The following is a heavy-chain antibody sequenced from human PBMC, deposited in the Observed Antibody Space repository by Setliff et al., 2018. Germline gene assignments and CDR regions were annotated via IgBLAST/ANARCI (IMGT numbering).Heavy chain of an antibody. CDR2: IHTMSGES. J-gene: IGHJ4*02. CDR1: GYTFSRYG. Sequence: WASVKVSCKASGYTFSRYGISWVRQAPGQGLEWMGWIHTMSGESTFAQGFTGRFVFSLDASVSTAYLEINNLKGEDTAVYYCARGSSATSPFDSWGQGTLVTVS. CDR3: ARGSSATSPFDS. V-gene: IGHV7-4-1*02. D-gene: IGHD3-10*01.